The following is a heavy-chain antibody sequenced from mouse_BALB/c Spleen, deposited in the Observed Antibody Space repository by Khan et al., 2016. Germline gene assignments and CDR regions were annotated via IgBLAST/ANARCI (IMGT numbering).Heavy chain of an antibody. Sequence: EVKLLESGGGLVQPGGSLNLSCAASGFDFSRYWMSWARQAPGKGQEWIGEINPGSSTITYTPSLKDKFIISRDNAKNTLYLQMSKVRSEDTALFYGARSSHYALDYWGQGTSVTVSS. CDR2: INPGSSTI. V-gene: IGHV4-2*02. CDR1: GFDFSRYW. CDR3: ARSSHYALDY. J-gene: IGHJ4*01. D-gene: IGHD1-1*01.